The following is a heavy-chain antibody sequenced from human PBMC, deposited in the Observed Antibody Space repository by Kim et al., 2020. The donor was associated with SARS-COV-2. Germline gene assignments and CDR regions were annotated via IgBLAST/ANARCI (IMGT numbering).Heavy chain of an antibody. CDR3: ASDGIGANPGDAFSI. Sequence: GGSLRLSCAASGFTFNTHSMNWVRQAPGKGLEWLSYINSNGASIYYAGSVKGRFTISRDNSKNSLSLQMDSLRDDDTAMYYCASDGIGANPGDAFSIWGQGTMVTVSS. D-gene: IGHD1-26*01. J-gene: IGHJ3*02. CDR2: INSNGASI. V-gene: IGHV3-48*02. CDR1: GFTFNTHS.